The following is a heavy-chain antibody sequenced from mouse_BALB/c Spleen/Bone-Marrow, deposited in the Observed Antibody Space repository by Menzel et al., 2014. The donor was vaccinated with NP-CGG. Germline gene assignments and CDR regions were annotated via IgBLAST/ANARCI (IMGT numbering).Heavy chain of an antibody. J-gene: IGHJ3*01. CDR3: TTSFTTATAY. CDR1: GYTFTSYW. CDR2: IYPSDSYT. D-gene: IGHD1-2*01. Sequence: VQLQQSGAELVGPGASVKLSCKASGYTFTSYWINWVKQRPGQGLEWIGNIYPSDSYTNYNQKFKDKATLTVDKSSSTAYMQLSSPTSEDSAVYYCTTSFTTATAYWGQGTLVTVSA. V-gene: IGHV1-69*02.